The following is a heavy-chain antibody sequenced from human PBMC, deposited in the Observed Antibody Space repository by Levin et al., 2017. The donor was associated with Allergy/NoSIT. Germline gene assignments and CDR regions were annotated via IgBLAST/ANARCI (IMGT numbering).Heavy chain of an antibody. J-gene: IGHJ4*02. CDR1: GFTFSSYS. CDR2: ISSSSSYI. D-gene: IGHD5-12*01. V-gene: IGHV3-21*01. CDR3: AGTAKGSGYDRPLPTYDY. Sequence: GGSLRLSCAASGFTFSSYSMNWVRQAPGKGLEWVSSISSSSSYIYYADSVKGRFTISRDNAKNSLYLQMNSLRAEDTAVYYCAGTAKGSGYDRPLPTYDYWGQGTLVTVSS.